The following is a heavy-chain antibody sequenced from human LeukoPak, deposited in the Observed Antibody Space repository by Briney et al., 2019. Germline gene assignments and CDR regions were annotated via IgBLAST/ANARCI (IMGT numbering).Heavy chain of an antibody. CDR3: ARHRSKWLQSSFDY. D-gene: IGHD5-24*01. CDR2: TFYSGST. J-gene: IGHJ4*02. CDR1: GDSISSSSYY. V-gene: IGHV4-39*01. Sequence: SETLSLTCTVSGDSISSSSYYWEWIRQPPGKGLEWIGSTFYSGSTYYNPSLKSRVTISVDTSKNQFSLKLNSVTAADTAVYYCARHRSKWLQSSFDYWGQGTLVTVSS.